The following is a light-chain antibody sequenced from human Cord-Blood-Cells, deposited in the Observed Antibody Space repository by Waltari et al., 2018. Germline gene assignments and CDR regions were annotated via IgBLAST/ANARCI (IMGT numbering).Light chain of an antibody. CDR3: CSYAGSSTFV. CDR1: SSDVGSYNL. J-gene: IGLJ3*02. CDR2: EGS. V-gene: IGLV2-23*03. Sequence: QSALTQPASVSGSPGQSITISCTGTSSDVGSYNLVSWYQQHPGQAPKPMIYEGSKRPSGVSNLFSGSKSGNTASLTIAGLQAEDEADYYCCSYAGSSTFVFGGGTKLTVL.